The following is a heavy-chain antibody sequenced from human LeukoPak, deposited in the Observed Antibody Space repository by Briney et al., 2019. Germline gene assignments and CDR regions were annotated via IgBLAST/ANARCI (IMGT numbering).Heavy chain of an antibody. V-gene: IGHV3-43*01. CDR1: GLIFDDYT. CDR3: AKASYCGGDCYRGGFDY. D-gene: IGHD2-21*02. Sequence: GGSLRLSCAASGLIFDDYTMHWVRQAPGKGLEWVSLISRNGAVTKYADSVRGRFTVSRDNSKNSLYLQMNSLRTEDTALYYCAKASYCGGDCYRGGFDYWGQGTLVTVSS. CDR2: ISRNGAVT. J-gene: IGHJ4*02.